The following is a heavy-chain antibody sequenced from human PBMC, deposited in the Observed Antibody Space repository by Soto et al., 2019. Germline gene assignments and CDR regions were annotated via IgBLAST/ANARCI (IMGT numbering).Heavy chain of an antibody. V-gene: IGHV4-59*02. J-gene: IGHJ1*01. CDR3: ARERRGVVTGVDS. CDR1: GASVNTYY. CDR2: SFYSGNI. Sequence: QVQLQESGPGLVRPSETLSLTCIVSGASVNTYYWNWIRQAPGKGLEWIGYSFYSGNIGYTPSLESRVSFSVDRSRNQISMRLTSVTAADTAVYYCARERRGVVTGVDSCGRSTLVSVAS. D-gene: IGHD3-9*01.